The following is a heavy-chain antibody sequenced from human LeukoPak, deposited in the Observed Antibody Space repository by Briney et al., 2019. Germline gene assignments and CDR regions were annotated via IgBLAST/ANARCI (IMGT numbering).Heavy chain of an antibody. CDR3: ARSIPYGTTWYGRSNY. CDR2: IKPDGTTK. J-gene: IGHJ4*02. V-gene: IGHV3-7*03. CDR1: GFPFSSYS. Sequence: GGSLRLSCAASGFPFSSYSMTWVRQAPGKGLEWVANIKPDGTTKFYVDSVKGRFTISRDNALNSLYLQMNSLRAEDTAIYYCARSIPYGTTWYGRSNYWGQGTLVTVSS. D-gene: IGHD6-13*01.